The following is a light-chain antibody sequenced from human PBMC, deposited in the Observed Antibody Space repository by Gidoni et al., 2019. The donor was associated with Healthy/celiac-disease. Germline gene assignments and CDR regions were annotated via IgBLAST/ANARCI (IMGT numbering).Light chain of an antibody. CDR3: QQYGSSPLT. V-gene: IGKV3-20*01. CDR2: GTS. Sequence: EIMLTQSPGTLSLSPGERATLSCRASQSVSSNFLAWHQQKPGQAPRLLIYGTSSRATGIPDRFSGSGSGTDFTLTISRLEPEDSAVYYCQQYGSSPLTFGQGTKVEIK. J-gene: IGKJ1*01. CDR1: QSVSSNF.